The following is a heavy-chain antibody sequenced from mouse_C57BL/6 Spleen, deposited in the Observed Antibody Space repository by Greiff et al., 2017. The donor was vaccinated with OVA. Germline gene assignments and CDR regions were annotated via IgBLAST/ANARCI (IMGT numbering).Heavy chain of an antibody. J-gene: IGHJ2*01. CDR2: ISSGGSYT. CDR1: GFTFRSYG. D-gene: IGHD2-4*01. Sequence: EVKLVESGGDLVKPGGSLKLSCAASGFTFRSYGMSWVRQTPDKRLEWVATISSGGSYTYYPDSVKGRFTISRDNAKNTLYLQMSSLKSEDTAMYYCARPAGLRYYFDYWGQGTTLTVSS. CDR3: ARPAGLRYYFDY. V-gene: IGHV5-6*01.